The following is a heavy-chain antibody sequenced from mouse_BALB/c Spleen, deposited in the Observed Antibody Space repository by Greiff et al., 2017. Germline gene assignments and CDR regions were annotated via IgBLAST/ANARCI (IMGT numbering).Heavy chain of an antibody. CDR1: GFTFSSYA. J-gene: IGHJ4*01. D-gene: IGHD2-14*01. Sequence: EVKLQESGGGLVKPGGSLKLSCAASGFTFSSYAMSWVRQTPEKRLEWVATISSGGSYTYYPDSVKGRFTISRDNAKNTLYLQMSSLRSEDTAMYYCAKYDEGGYYAMDYWGQGTSVTVSS. V-gene: IGHV5-9-3*01. CDR3: AKYDEGGYYAMDY. CDR2: ISSGGSYT.